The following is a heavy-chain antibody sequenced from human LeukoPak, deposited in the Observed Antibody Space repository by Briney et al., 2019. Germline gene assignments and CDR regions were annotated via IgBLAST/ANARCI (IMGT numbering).Heavy chain of an antibody. CDR2: INHSGSA. CDR3: AREAGHTGWFDP. Sequence: SETLSLTCAVYGGSFSGYYWSWIRQPPGKGLEWIGEINHSGSANYNPSLKSRVTISVDTSKNQFSLKLSSVTAADTAVYYCAREAGHTGWFDPWGQGTLVTVSS. CDR1: GGSFSGYY. V-gene: IGHV4-34*01. J-gene: IGHJ5*02. D-gene: IGHD1-14*01.